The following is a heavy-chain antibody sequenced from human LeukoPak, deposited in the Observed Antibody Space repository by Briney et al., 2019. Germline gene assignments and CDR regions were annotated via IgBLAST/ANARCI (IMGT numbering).Heavy chain of an antibody. CDR1: GYTFIANN. Sequence: ASVKVSCKASGYTFIANNMYWVRQAPGQGLEWMGRINPNSGDTCYAQNFQGRVTMTRDTSINTAYMELSRLTSDDTAVYYCTRGTGSSWFDPWGQGTLVTVSS. CDR3: TRGTGSSWFDP. J-gene: IGHJ5*02. V-gene: IGHV1-2*02. CDR2: INPNSGDT. D-gene: IGHD3-10*01.